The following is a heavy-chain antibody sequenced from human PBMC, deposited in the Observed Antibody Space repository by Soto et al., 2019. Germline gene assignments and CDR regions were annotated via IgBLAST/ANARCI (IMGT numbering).Heavy chain of an antibody. Sequence: GGSLRLSCAASGFTFSSYGMHWVRQAPGKGLEWVAVIWYDGSNKYYADSVKGRFTISRANSKNTLYLQMNSLRAEDTAVYYCAKFLPVKKTGSWYVDYFDYWGQGTLVTVSS. CDR3: AKFLPVKKTGSWYVDYFDY. CDR1: GFTFSSYG. V-gene: IGHV3-33*06. J-gene: IGHJ4*02. D-gene: IGHD6-13*01. CDR2: IWYDGSNK.